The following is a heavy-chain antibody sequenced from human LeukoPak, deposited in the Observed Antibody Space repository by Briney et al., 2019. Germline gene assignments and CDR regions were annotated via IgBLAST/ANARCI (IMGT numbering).Heavy chain of an antibody. CDR1: GFTFSSYG. Sequence: GGSLRLSCAASGFTFSSYGMHWVRQAPGKGLEWVAVISYDGSNKYYADSVKGRFTISRDNSKNTLYLQMNSLRAEDTAVYYCARDHGRDSSSPSAFDYWGQGTLVTVSS. CDR2: ISYDGSNK. CDR3: ARDHGRDSSSPSAFDY. J-gene: IGHJ4*02. V-gene: IGHV3-30*03. D-gene: IGHD6-13*01.